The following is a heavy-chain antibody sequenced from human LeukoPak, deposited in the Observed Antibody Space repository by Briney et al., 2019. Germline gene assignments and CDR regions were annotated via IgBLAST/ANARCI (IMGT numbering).Heavy chain of an antibody. Sequence: GGSPRLSCAASGFTFSSYGMHWVRQAPGKGLEWVACIRYDGSNDYYTDSVKGRFTISRDNSKNTLYLQMTGLRAGDTAEYYCAKSLFTSATGTGRAFHIWGQGTMVTVSS. V-gene: IGHV3-30*02. D-gene: IGHD1-1*01. CDR1: GFTFSSYG. J-gene: IGHJ3*02. CDR2: IRYDGSND. CDR3: AKSLFTSATGTGRAFHI.